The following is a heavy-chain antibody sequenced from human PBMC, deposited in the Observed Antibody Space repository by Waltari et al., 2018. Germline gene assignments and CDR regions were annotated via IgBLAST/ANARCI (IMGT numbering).Heavy chain of an antibody. J-gene: IGHJ4*02. CDR1: GFTFSSNS. V-gene: IGHV3-23*01. D-gene: IGHD5-18*01. Sequence: EVQLLESGGGLVQPGGSLSLSCAASGFTFSSNSLSWFRQAPGKGLEWVSAISGSGTGTYYADSVQGRFTISRDNSKNTLYLQMDSLRAEDTAVYYCARWDTAMVDWGQGTLVTVSS. CDR3: ARWDTAMVD. CDR2: ISGSGTGT.